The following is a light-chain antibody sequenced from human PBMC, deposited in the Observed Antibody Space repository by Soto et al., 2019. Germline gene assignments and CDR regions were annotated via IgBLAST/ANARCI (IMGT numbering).Light chain of an antibody. V-gene: IGKV1-5*01. CDR3: LQHTSYPSIP. CDR2: AAS. Sequence: DVHMSLSAAAVSASIEDRVTITCRASQSISSWLAWYQQKPGKAPKLLIYAASSLQPGVPSRFSGSGSGTDFTLNINSLQPEDFATYYCLQHTSYPSIPFAQGTRLEI. CDR1: QSISSW. J-gene: IGKJ5*01.